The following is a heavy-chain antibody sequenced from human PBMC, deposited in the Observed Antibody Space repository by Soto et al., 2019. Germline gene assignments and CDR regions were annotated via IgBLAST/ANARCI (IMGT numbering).Heavy chain of an antibody. D-gene: IGHD3-10*01. CDR2: ISYDGSDK. Sequence: QVQLEESGGGVVQPGRSLRLSCAASGFSFSSHAMHWVRQAPGKGLEWVGVISYDGSDKYYAVSVKGRFTISGDNSKNTLYLQMNSLRVEDTAVYYCARPRNIIIWFGELPDVWGQGTTVIVS. J-gene: IGHJ6*02. CDR3: ARPRNIIIWFGELPDV. V-gene: IGHV3-30-3*01. CDR1: GFSFSSHA.